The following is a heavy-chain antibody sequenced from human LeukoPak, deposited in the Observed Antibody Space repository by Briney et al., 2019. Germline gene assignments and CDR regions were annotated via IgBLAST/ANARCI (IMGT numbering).Heavy chain of an antibody. CDR1: GFTVSSNY. CDR2: IYSGGST. V-gene: IGHV3-66*02. J-gene: IGHJ4*02. CDR3: ARDSGVYSTDPFDY. D-gene: IGHD1-26*01. Sequence: GGSLRLSCAASGFTVSSNYMSWVRQAPGKGLEWVSVIYSGGSTYYADSAKGRFTISRDNSKNTLYLQMNSLRAEDTAVYYCARDSGVYSTDPFDYWGQGTLVTVSS.